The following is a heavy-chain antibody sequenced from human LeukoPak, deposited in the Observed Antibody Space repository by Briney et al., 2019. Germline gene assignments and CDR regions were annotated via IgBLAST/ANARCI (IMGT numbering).Heavy chain of an antibody. Sequence: GGSLRLSCAASGFTFSSYAMHWVRQAPGKGLEWVAVISYDGNNKYYADSVKGRFTISRDNSKNTLYLQMNSLRAEDTAVYYCARDKAWYGMDVWGQGTTVTVSS. CDR1: GFTFSSYA. CDR2: ISYDGNNK. CDR3: ARDKAWYGMDV. J-gene: IGHJ6*02. V-gene: IGHV3-30-3*01.